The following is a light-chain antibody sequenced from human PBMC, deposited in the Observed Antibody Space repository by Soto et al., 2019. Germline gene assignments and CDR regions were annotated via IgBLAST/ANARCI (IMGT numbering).Light chain of an antibody. CDR1: QSVSSSY. Sequence: ETVLTQSPGTLSLSPGERVTLSCRASQSVSSSYLAWYQQKPGQAPRLLIYRTSNRATGIPDRFSGSGSGTDFTLTISRLEPEDFAVYWCQQYDSSPRTFGQGTKVDIK. CDR2: RTS. J-gene: IGKJ1*01. CDR3: QQYDSSPRT. V-gene: IGKV3-20*01.